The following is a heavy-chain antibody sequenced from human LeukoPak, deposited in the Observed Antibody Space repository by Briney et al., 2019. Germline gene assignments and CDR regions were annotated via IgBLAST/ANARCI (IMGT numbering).Heavy chain of an antibody. D-gene: IGHD3-10*01. J-gene: IGHJ4*02. CDR1: GYTFTSYG. Sequence: VASVKVSCKASGYTFTSYGISWVRQAPGQGLEWMGIINPSGGSTSYAQKFQGRVTMTRDMSTSTVYMELSSLRSEDTAVYYCARVSYGSGSEDYDYWGQGTLVTVSS. CDR2: INPSGGST. CDR3: ARVSYGSGSEDYDY. V-gene: IGHV1-46*01.